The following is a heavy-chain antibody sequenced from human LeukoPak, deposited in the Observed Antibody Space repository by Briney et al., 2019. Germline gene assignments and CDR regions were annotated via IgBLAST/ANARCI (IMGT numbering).Heavy chain of an antibody. Sequence: GGSLRLSCAASGFTFSSYAMSWVRQAPGKGLEWVSAISGSGGSTYYADSVKGRFTISRDNSKNTLYLQMNSLRAEDTAVYYCAKSDFWSGYEYYLDYWGQGTLVTVSS. CDR2: ISGSGGST. J-gene: IGHJ4*02. D-gene: IGHD3-3*01. CDR1: GFTFSSYA. CDR3: AKSDFWSGYEYYLDY. V-gene: IGHV3-23*01.